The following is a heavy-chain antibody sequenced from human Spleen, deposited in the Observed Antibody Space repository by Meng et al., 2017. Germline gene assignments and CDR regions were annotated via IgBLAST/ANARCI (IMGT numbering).Heavy chain of an antibody. V-gene: IGHV4-31*03. Sequence: VKLQGLDPGRVKPLQTLSLTCTVSGGSISSGGYYWSWIRQHPGKGLEWIGHMYYSGSTYYNPSLKSRVTISVDTSQNQFSLKLSSVTAADTAVYYCAANRDGFDPWGQGTLVTVSS. J-gene: IGHJ5*02. CDR3: AANRDGFDP. CDR1: GGSISSGGYY. CDR2: MYYSGST.